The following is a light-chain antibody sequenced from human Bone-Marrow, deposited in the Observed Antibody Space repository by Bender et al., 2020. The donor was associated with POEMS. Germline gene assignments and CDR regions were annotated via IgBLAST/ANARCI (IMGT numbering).Light chain of an antibody. CDR3: CSYAGSSTLL. CDR2: EVT. J-gene: IGLJ3*02. V-gene: IGLV2-23*02. Sequence: QSALTQPPSASGSPGQSVTISCTGTSSDVGRYDYVSWYQQHPGKAPKLMIYEVTKRPSGVSDRFSGSKSGNTASLTISGLQAEDEAGYFCCSYAGSSTLLFGGGTKLTVL. CDR1: SSDVGRYDY.